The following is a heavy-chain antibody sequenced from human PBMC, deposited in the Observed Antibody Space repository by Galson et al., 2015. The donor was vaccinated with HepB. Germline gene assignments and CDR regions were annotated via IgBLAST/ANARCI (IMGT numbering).Heavy chain of an antibody. J-gene: IGHJ4*02. Sequence: CAISEDSVSTNSAAWNWIRQSPSRGLEWLGRTYYRSKWYNDYAVSVKSRITITPDTSTNHFSLHLNSVTPEDTAIYYCARELYTRGSYVYWGQGTLVTVSS. V-gene: IGHV6-1*01. CDR2: TYYRSKWYN. D-gene: IGHD6-19*01. CDR1: EDSVSTNSAA. CDR3: ARELYTRGSYVY.